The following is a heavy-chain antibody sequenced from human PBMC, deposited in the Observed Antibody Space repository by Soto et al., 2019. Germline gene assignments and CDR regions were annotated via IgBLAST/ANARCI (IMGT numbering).Heavy chain of an antibody. V-gene: IGHV4-31*03. CDR3: ASQITMVRGVIRHYFDY. CDR2: IYYSGST. CDR1: GGSISSGGYY. Sequence: QVQLQESGPGLVKPSQTLSLTCTVSGGSISSGGYYWSWIRQHPGKGLEWIGYIYYSGSTYYNPYLKSRVTISVDTSKNQFPLKLSSVTAADTAVYYCASQITMVRGVIRHYFDYWGQGTLVTVSS. D-gene: IGHD3-10*01. J-gene: IGHJ4*02.